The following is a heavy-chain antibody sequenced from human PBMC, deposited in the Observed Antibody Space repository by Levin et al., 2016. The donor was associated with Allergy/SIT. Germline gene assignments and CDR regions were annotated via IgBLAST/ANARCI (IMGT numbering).Heavy chain of an antibody. CDR2: INPNSGGT. Sequence: ASVKVSCKASGYTFTGYYMHWVRQAPGQGLEWMGWINPNSGGTNYAQKFQGRVTMTRDTSISTAYMELSRLRSDDTAVYYCAREIVVVPAALYYYYGMDVWGQGTTVTVSS. D-gene: IGHD2-2*01. CDR1: GYTFTGYY. V-gene: IGHV1-2*02. CDR3: AREIVVVPAALYYYYGMDV. J-gene: IGHJ6*02.